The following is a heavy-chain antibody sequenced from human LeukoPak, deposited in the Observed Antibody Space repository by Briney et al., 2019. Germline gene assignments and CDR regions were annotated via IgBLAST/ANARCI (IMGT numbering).Heavy chain of an antibody. V-gene: IGHV4-59*01. CDR3: ARASGSLTGHWFDP. CDR1: GGSISSYY. Sequence: PETLSLTCTVSGGSISSYYWSWIRQPPGKGLEWIGYIYYSGSTNYNPSLKSRVTISVDTSKDQFSLKLSSVTAADTAVYYCARASGSLTGHWFDPWGQGTLVTVSS. D-gene: IGHD1-26*01. J-gene: IGHJ5*02. CDR2: IYYSGST.